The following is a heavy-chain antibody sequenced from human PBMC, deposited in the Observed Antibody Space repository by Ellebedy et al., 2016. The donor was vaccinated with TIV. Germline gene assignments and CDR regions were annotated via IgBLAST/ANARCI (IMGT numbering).Heavy chain of an antibody. Sequence: ASVTVSCXVSGYTLTELSMHWVRQAPGKGLEWMGWISAYNGNTNYAQKLQGRVTMTTDTSTSTAYMELSSLESEDTAVYYCARGIYTVPYYDGSGYLNWFDPWGQGSLVTVSS. CDR2: ISAYNGNT. CDR1: GYTLTELS. CDR3: ARGIYTVPYYDGSGYLNWFDP. D-gene: IGHD3-22*01. V-gene: IGHV1-18*01. J-gene: IGHJ5*02.